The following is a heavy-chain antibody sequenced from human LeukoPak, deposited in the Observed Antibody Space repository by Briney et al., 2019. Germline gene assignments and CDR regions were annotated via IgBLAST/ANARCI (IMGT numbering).Heavy chain of an antibody. CDR3: ARLGDDILTGYMWGWFDP. V-gene: IGHV4-59*08. J-gene: IGHJ5*02. CDR1: GGSISSYY. CDR2: IYYSGST. Sequence: SETLSLTCTVSGGSISSYYWSWIRQPPGKGLEWIGYIYYSGSTNYNPSLKSRVTISVDTSKNQFSLKLSSVTAADTAVYYCARLGDDILTGYMWGWFDPWGQGTLVTVSS. D-gene: IGHD3-9*01.